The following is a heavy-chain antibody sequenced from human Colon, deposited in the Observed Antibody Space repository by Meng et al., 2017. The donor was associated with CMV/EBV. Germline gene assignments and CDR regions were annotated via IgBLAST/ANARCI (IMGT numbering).Heavy chain of an antibody. CDR2: LDAGNRNT. CDR1: TFISYA. D-gene: IGHD2-2*01. V-gene: IGHV1-3*01. CDR3: AKEAGERTSWLKFHFDY. Sequence: TFISYAFQWVRQAPGQSLEWMEWLDAGNRNTKYSQKFQGRITVSRDTSASTVYMELSSLKSEDTAVYYCAKEAGERTSWLKFHFDYWGQGTLVTVSS. J-gene: IGHJ4*02.